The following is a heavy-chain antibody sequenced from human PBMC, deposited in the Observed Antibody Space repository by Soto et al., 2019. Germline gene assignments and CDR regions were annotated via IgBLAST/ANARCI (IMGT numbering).Heavy chain of an antibody. Sequence: SETLSLTCTVSGGSVSSASYYWSWIRQPPGKGLEWIGYVYYTGSTNYNPSLKSRVTISVDTSKNQFSLKLTSVTAADTAMYYCARAWAPISFDYWGQAPLVTVSS. V-gene: IGHV4-61*01. J-gene: IGHJ4*02. CDR3: ARAWAPISFDY. CDR2: VYYTGST. D-gene: IGHD1-26*01. CDR1: GGSVSSASYY.